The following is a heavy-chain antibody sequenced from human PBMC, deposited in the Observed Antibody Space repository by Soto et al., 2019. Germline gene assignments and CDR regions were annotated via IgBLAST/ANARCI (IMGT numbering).Heavy chain of an antibody. CDR2: IIPIFGTA. D-gene: IGHD4-17*01. CDR3: ARGEGVYAVTPKNGMDV. V-gene: IGHV1-69*01. Sequence: QVQLVQSGAEVKKPGSSVKVSCKASGGTFSSYAIIWVRQAPGQGLEWMGGIIPIFGTANYAQKFQGRVTITADESTSTAYMELSSLRSDDTAVYYCARGEGVYAVTPKNGMDVWGQGTTVTVSS. J-gene: IGHJ6*02. CDR1: GGTFSSYA.